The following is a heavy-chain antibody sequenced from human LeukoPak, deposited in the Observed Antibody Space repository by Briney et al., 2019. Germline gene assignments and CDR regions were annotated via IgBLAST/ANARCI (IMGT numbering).Heavy chain of an antibody. J-gene: IGHJ6*04. CDR3: ARDTYGVMAV. D-gene: IGHD4-17*01. CDR1: GGSISSYY. Sequence: SETLSLTCTVSGGSISSYYWSWIRQPPGKGLEWIGYIYYSGSTNYNPSLKSRVTISVDTSKNQFSLKLSSVTAADTAVYYCARDTYGVMAVWSKRSTATVSS. V-gene: IGHV4-59*01. CDR2: IYYSGST.